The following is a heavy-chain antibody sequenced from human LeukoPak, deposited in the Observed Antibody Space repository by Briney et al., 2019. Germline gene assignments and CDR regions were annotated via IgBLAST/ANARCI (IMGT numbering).Heavy chain of an antibody. D-gene: IGHD5-12*01. CDR2: ISAYNGNT. V-gene: IGHV1-18*04. CDR1: GYTFTSYG. J-gene: IGHJ4*02. Sequence: ASVKVSCKASGYTFTSYGISWVRQAPGQGLEWMGWISAYNGNTNYVQKLQGRVTMTTDTSTSTAYMELRSLRSDDTAVYYCARSIVATIWPFEDYWGQGTLVTVSS. CDR3: ARSIVATIWPFEDY.